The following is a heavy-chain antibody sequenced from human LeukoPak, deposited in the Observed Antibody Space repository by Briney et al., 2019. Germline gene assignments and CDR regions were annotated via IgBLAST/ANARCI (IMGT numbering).Heavy chain of an antibody. D-gene: IGHD5-18*01. CDR2: IYHSGST. V-gene: IGHV4-38-2*02. J-gene: IGHJ2*01. CDR1: GYSISSGYY. CDR3: ARQSYNWYFDL. Sequence: SETLSLTCTVSGYSISSGYYWGWIRQPPGKGLEWIGSIYHSGSTYYNPSLKSRVTISVDTSKNQFSLKLSSVTAADTAVYYCARQSYNWYFDLWGRGTLVTVSS.